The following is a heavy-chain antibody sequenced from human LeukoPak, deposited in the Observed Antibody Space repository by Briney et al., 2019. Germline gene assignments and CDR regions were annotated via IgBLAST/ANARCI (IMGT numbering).Heavy chain of an antibody. J-gene: IGHJ4*02. CDR2: ISGIGGTT. CDR3: ARLPIVVITSGGY. CDR1: GFIFSNYA. D-gene: IGHD3-22*01. V-gene: IGHV3-23*01. Sequence: GGSLRLSCAASGFIFSNYAMSWVRQGPGKGLQWVAGISGIGGTTDYADSVKGRFTILRDNSKNTLYLQMNSLRAEDTVVYYCARLPIVVITSGGYWGQGTLVTVSS.